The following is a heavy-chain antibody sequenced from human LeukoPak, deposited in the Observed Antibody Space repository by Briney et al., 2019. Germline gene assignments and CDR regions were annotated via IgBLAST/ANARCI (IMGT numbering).Heavy chain of an antibody. D-gene: IGHD3-10*01. CDR3: AKAVRSMVTGGGYFDS. CDR1: GFAFSNYA. Sequence: GGSLRLSCAASGFAFSNYAMSWVRQAPGKGLEWVSSLRGGGDSRYYADSVMGRFTISRDNSKNTLYLQMNSLRAEDTAVYYCAKAVRSMVTGGGYFDSWGQGTLVTVSS. V-gene: IGHV3-23*01. J-gene: IGHJ4*02. CDR2: LRGGGDSR.